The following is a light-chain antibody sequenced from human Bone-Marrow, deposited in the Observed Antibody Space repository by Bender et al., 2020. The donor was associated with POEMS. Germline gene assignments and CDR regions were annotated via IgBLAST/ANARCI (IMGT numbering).Light chain of an antibody. J-gene: IGLJ3*02. CDR1: GGTIGDRY. V-gene: IGLV6-57*02. CDR2: EDD. Sequence: NFLLTHPHSAPESPGMTVTLSCSASGGTIGDRYVQWYQQRPCSAPLTVIYEDDRRPPGVPDRFSASIDTSSNSASLTISGLTTDDEADYYCQSYGDCNWVFGGGTKLTVL. CDR3: QSYGDCNWV.